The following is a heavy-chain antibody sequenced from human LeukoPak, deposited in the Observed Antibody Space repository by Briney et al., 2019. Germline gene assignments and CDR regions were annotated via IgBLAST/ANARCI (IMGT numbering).Heavy chain of an antibody. J-gene: IGHJ4*02. Sequence: SSETLSLTCTVSGGSISSYYWSWIRQPPGKGLEWIGYIYYSGSTYYNPSLKSRVTISVDTSKNQFSLKLSSVTAADTAVYYCARHKRATYFDYWGQGTLVTVSS. CDR1: GGSISSYY. CDR3: ARHKRATYFDY. CDR2: IYYSGST. V-gene: IGHV4-59*04. D-gene: IGHD1-26*01.